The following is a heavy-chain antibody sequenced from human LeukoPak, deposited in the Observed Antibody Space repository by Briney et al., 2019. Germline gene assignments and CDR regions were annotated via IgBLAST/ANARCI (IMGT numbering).Heavy chain of an antibody. V-gene: IGHV1-69*04. CDR3: AREYFRYFDY. CDR2: IIPILGIA. D-gene: IGHD3-9*01. Sequence: SVKVSCKASGYTFSGYYIHWVRQAPGQGLEWMGRIIPILGIANYAQKFQGRVTITADKSTSTAYMELSSLRSEDTAVYYCAREYFRYFDYWGQGTLVTVSS. CDR1: GYTFSGYY. J-gene: IGHJ4*02.